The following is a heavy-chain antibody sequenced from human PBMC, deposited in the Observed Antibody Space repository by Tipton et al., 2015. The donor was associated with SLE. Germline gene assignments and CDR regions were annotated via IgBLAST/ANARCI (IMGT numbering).Heavy chain of an antibody. D-gene: IGHD6-13*01. CDR1: GGSINRGDYY. Sequence: TLSLTCTVSGGSINRGDYYWVWIRQPPGKGLEWIGSFYDGGSTYYNPSLKSRVTISVDTSKNQFSLKLSSVTAADTAVYYCARHHSSSWLDAFDIWGQGTMVTVSS. V-gene: IGHV4-39*01. J-gene: IGHJ3*02. CDR2: FYDGGST. CDR3: ARHHSSSWLDAFDI.